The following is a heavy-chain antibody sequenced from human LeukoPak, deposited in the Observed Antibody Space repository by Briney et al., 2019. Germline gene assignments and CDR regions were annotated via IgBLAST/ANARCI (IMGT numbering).Heavy chain of an antibody. CDR1: GGTSSSYA. V-gene: IGHV1-18*01. CDR2: ISAYNGNT. Sequence: RASVKVSCKASGGTSSSYAISWVRQAPGQGLEWMGWISAYNGNTNYAQKLQGRVTMTTDTSTSTAYMELRSLRSDDTAVYYCARGLRMDVWGQGTTVTVSS. CDR3: ARGLRMDV. J-gene: IGHJ6*02.